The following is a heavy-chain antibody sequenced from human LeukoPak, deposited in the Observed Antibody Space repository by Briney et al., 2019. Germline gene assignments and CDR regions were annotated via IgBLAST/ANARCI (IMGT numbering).Heavy chain of an antibody. Sequence: GGSLRLSCAASGFTFSDYYMSWIRQAPGKGLEWVSYISSSGSTIYYADSVKGRFTISRDNAKNSLYLQMNSLRAEDTAVYYCVRDELPYYYDSSGAFDIWGQGTMVTVSS. J-gene: IGHJ3*02. D-gene: IGHD3-22*01. V-gene: IGHV3-11*04. CDR2: ISSSGSTI. CDR3: VRDELPYYYDSSGAFDI. CDR1: GFTFSDYY.